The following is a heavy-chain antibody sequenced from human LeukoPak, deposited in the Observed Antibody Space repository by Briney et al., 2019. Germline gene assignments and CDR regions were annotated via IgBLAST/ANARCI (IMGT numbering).Heavy chain of an antibody. CDR1: GYTFTSYY. J-gene: IGHJ5*02. CDR2: INPSGGST. D-gene: IGHD3-22*01. CDR3: ARVWVPQDYYGSSGYSLDP. V-gene: IGHV1-46*03. Sequence: ASVKVSCKASGYTFTSYYMHWVRQAPGQGLEWMGIINPSGGSTSYAQKFQGRVTMTRDTSTSTVYMELSSLRSEDTAVYYCARVWVPQDYYGSSGYSLDPWGQGTLVTVSS.